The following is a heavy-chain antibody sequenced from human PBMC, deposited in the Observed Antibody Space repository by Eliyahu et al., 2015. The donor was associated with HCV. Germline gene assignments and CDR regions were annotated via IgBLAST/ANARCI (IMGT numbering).Heavy chain of an antibody. Sequence: EVQLVQSGPEVKKPGATVKISCKVSGYTFTDYYIXXVQQAPGKGLEWMGLVDPEDGEIMYAEKFQGRVTLSADTSTDTAYMELSSLRSEDTAVYYCARKSNCSGDCPILHWGQGTLVTVSS. V-gene: IGHV1-69-2*01. CDR2: VDPEDGEI. J-gene: IGHJ4*02. CDR3: ARKSNCSGDCPILH. D-gene: IGHD2-21*01. CDR1: GYTFTDYY.